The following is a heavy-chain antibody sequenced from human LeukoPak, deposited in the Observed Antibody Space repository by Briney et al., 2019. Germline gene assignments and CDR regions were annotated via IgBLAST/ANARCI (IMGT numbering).Heavy chain of an antibody. Sequence: SETLSLTCTVSGGSISSSSYYWGWIRQPPGKGLEWIGSIYHSGSTNYNPSLKSRVTISVDKSKNQFSLKLSSVTAADTAVYYCARSLDSSGYYLFYWGQGTLVTVSS. D-gene: IGHD3-22*01. CDR3: ARSLDSSGYYLFY. CDR2: IYHSGST. CDR1: GGSISSSSYY. J-gene: IGHJ4*02. V-gene: IGHV4-39*07.